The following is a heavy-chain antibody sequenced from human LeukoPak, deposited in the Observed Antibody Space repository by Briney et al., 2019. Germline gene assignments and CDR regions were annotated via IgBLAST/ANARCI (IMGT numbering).Heavy chain of an antibody. V-gene: IGHV3-23*01. Sequence: PGGSLRLSCAASGFTFSSYWMSWVRQAPGKGLEWVSAISGSGGSTYYADSVKGRFTISRDNSKNTLYLQMNSLRAEDTAVYYCAKDQDIGVVVIPLFDYWGQGTLVTVSS. J-gene: IGHJ4*02. CDR1: GFTFSSYW. CDR3: AKDQDIGVVVIPLFDY. CDR2: ISGSGGST. D-gene: IGHD2-15*01.